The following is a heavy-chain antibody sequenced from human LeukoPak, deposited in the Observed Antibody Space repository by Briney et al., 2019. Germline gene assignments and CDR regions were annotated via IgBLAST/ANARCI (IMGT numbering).Heavy chain of an antibody. CDR3: ARARDYDFWSGYYYYYMDV. V-gene: IGHV3-7*01. CDR1: GFIFSSYW. Sequence: GGSLRLSCAASGFIFSSYWMSWVRQAPGKGLEWVAIIKQDGSEKYYVDSVKGRFTIPRDNAKNSLYLQMNSVRAEDTAVYYCARARDYDFWSGYYYYYMDVWGKGTTVTVSS. J-gene: IGHJ6*03. CDR2: IKQDGSEK. D-gene: IGHD3-3*01.